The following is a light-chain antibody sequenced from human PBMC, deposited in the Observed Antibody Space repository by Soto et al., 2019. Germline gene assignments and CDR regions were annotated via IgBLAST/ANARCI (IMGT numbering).Light chain of an antibody. J-gene: IGLJ2*01. Sequence: QSVLTQPPSVSGAPGQRVTISCAGSSSNIGANYDVHWYQHLPGTAPKLLIYANYNRPSGVPDRFSGSKSDTSASLAITGVQAEDEDEYYCQSYDSRMSGVVFGGGTKLTVL. CDR2: ANY. CDR1: SSNIGANYD. CDR3: QSYDSRMSGVV. V-gene: IGLV1-40*01.